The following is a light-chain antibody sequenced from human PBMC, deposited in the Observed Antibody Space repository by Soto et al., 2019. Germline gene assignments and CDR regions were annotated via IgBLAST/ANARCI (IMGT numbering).Light chain of an antibody. J-gene: IGKJ1*01. V-gene: IGKV1-12*02. CDR3: QQGNGFPWT. CDR2: AAS. Sequence: DLQMTQSPSSVSASVGDRVTITCRASQGINSWLAWYQQKAGKAPNLLIYAASSLQSGVPSRFSCSGSGTDFTLTINSLQPEDSASYYCQQGNGFPWTFGQGTKVEIK. CDR1: QGINSW.